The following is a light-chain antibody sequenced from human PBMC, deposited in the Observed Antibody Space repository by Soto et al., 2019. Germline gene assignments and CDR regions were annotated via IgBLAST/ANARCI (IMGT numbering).Light chain of an antibody. V-gene: IGKV3-20*01. CDR3: QQYGRSPPGIT. J-gene: IGKJ5*01. CDR2: GAS. CDR1: QSVSSSY. Sequence: VVLTQSPGTMSLSPGERATLSCRASQSVSSSYLAWYQQKPGQAPRLLIYGASSRATGIPDRFSGSGSGTDFTLTISRLEPEDFAVYYCQQYGRSPPGITFGQGTRLEIK.